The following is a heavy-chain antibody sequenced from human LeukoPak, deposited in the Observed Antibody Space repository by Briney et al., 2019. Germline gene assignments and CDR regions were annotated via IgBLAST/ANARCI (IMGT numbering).Heavy chain of an antibody. CDR2: ISVSGDST. CDR1: GFTFSNYA. CDR3: AKLRPVAGYDY. Sequence: GGSLRLSCTASGFTFSNYAMSRVRQAPGKGLEWVSTISVSGDSTYYADSVKGRFTISRDNSKNTLSVQMNSLRAEDTAIYYCAKLRPVAGYDYWGQGTLVTVSS. D-gene: IGHD6-19*01. V-gene: IGHV3-23*01. J-gene: IGHJ4*02.